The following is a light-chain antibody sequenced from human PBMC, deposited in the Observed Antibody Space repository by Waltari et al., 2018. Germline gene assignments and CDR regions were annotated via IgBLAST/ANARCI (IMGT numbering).Light chain of an antibody. J-gene: IGLJ1*01. CDR2: NVN. CDR3: CSYAGTYYL. Sequence: QSALTQPRSVSVSPGRSVPISCTATSRDVGAYNYVSCDQQHPGKAPKLIIYNVNKCPSGVPDRFSGSKSGNTASLTISGLQAEDEADYYCCSYAGTYYLFGTGTKVTVL. V-gene: IGLV2-11*01. CDR1: SRDVGAYNY.